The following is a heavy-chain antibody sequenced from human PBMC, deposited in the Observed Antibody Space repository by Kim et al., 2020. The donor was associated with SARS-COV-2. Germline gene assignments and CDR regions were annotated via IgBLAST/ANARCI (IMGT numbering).Heavy chain of an antibody. V-gene: IGHV4-31*03. CDR3: ARGPDYDILTFDD. CDR1: GGSISSGGYY. D-gene: IGHD3-9*01. CDR2: IYYSGST. Sequence: SETLSLTCTVSGGSISSGGYYWSWIRQHPGKGLEWIGYIYYSGSTYYNPSLKSRVTISVDTSKNQFSLKLSSVTAADTAVYYCARGPDYDILTFDDWGQGTLVTVSS. J-gene: IGHJ4*02.